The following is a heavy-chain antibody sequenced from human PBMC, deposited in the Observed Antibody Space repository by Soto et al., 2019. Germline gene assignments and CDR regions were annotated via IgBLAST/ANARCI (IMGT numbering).Heavy chain of an antibody. Sequence: ETLSLTCTVSGGSISSYYWSWIRQPPGKGLEWIGYIYYSGSTNYNPSLKSRVTISVDTSKNQFSLKLSSVTAADTAVYYCARLTSPDYWGQGTLVTVSS. CDR2: IYYSGST. D-gene: IGHD3-3*01. CDR3: ARLTSPDY. V-gene: IGHV4-59*08. CDR1: GGSISSYY. J-gene: IGHJ4*02.